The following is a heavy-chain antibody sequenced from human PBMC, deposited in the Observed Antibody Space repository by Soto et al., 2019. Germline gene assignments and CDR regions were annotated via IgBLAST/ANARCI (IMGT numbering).Heavy chain of an antibody. CDR1: RYTFTSYY. D-gene: IGHD3-22*01. CDR3: ARVRSSSGYYYGY. V-gene: IGHV1-46*01. Sequence: ASGKVSCKASRYTFTSYYMHWVRQAPGQGLEWMGIINPSGGSTSYAQKLQGRVTMTRHTSPSTVYMELSSLRSEDTAAYYCARVRSSSGYYYGYWGQRTPVTGSS. J-gene: IGHJ4*02. CDR2: INPSGGST.